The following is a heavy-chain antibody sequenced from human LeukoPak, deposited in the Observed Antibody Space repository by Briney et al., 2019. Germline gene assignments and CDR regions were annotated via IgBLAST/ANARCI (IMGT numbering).Heavy chain of an antibody. V-gene: IGHV4-59*08. CDR3: ARPVGDGYNQPIFNYYGLDV. J-gene: IGHJ6*02. Sequence: SETLSLTCTVSGGXVSSYYWSWIRQSPGKGQEWLADIYYNGNANYNPSLKSRVIISIETSKNQFSLNLSSVTAADTAVYYCARPVGDGYNQPIFNYYGLDVWGPGTTVTVSS. D-gene: IGHD5-24*01. CDR2: IYYNGNA. CDR1: GGXVSSYY.